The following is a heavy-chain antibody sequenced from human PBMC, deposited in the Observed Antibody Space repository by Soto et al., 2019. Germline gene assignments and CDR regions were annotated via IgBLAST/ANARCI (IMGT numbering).Heavy chain of an antibody. D-gene: IGHD3-16*01. V-gene: IGHV3-23*01. CDR1: GFTFSSYT. Sequence: EVQLLESGGGLVQPGGSLRLSCAASGFTFSSYTMSWVRQGPGKGLEWVSGISSSGGSTVYADSVKGRFTISRDNFKNTLYLQMNRLGAEDAAVHYCASGWGDYWGQGTPFTVSS. CDR2: ISSSGGST. CDR3: ASGWGDY. J-gene: IGHJ4*02.